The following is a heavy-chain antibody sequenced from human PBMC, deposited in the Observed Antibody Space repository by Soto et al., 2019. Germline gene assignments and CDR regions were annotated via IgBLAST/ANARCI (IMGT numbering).Heavy chain of an antibody. CDR1: GYTFTGYY. Sequence: ASVKVSCKASGYTFTGYYMHWVRQAPGQGLEWMGWINPNSGGTNYAQKFQGWVTMTRDTSISTAYMELSRLRSDDTAVYYCARRIYSSSWVGAFDIWGQGTMVTVSS. D-gene: IGHD6-13*01. V-gene: IGHV1-2*04. CDR2: INPNSGGT. J-gene: IGHJ3*02. CDR3: ARRIYSSSWVGAFDI.